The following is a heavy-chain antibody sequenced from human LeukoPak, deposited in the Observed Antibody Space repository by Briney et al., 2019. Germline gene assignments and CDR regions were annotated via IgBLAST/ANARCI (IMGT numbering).Heavy chain of an antibody. J-gene: IGHJ6*03. D-gene: IGHD6-13*01. CDR3: ARGIPASGGPFDYYMDV. CDR1: GGSFSGYY. V-gene: IGHV4-34*01. CDR2: INHSGST. Sequence: TPSETLSLTCAVYGGSFSGYYWSWIRQPPGKGLEWIGEINHSGSTNYNSSPKSRVTMSVDTSKNQFSLKLSSVTAADTAVYYCARGIPASGGPFDYYMDVWGKGTTVTVSS.